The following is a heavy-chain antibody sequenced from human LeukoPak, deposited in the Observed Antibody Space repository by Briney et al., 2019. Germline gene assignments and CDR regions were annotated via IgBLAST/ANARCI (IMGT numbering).Heavy chain of an antibody. CDR3: ARLRTGTPKIDY. Sequence: SETLSLTCAVYGGSFSGYYWSWIRQPRGKGLEWIGEIDHSGSTNYNPSLKSRVTISVDTSKNQFSLKLSSVTAADTAVYYCARLRTGTPKIDYWGQGTLVTVSS. CDR1: GGSFSGYY. CDR2: IDHSGST. D-gene: IGHD1-1*01. V-gene: IGHV4-34*01. J-gene: IGHJ4*02.